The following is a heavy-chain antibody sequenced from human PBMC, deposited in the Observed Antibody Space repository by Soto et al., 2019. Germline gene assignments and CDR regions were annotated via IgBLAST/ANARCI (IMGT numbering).Heavy chain of an antibody. J-gene: IGHJ4*02. CDR2: IFYDGYT. V-gene: IGHV4-39*01. CDR3: ARLQAAVPHY. D-gene: IGHD6-13*01. CDR1: GDSISGSPYF. Sequence: QLQESGPGLVMPSETLSLTCTVSGDSISGSPYFWGWIRQPPGKRLEWIGSIFYDGYTLYTPSLKSRVTISVDTSKNQFSLKLTSVAAADKAIYFCARLQAAVPHYWGQGILVTVSS.